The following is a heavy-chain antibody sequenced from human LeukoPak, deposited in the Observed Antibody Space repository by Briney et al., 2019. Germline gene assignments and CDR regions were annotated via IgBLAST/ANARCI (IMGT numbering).Heavy chain of an antibody. J-gene: IGHJ3*02. Sequence: SETLSLTCTVSGGSISSYYWSWIRQPAGKGLEWIGRIYTSGSTNYNPSLKSRVTMSADTSKNQFSLKLSSVTVADTAVYYCARGDFWSGYPRLRAFDIWGQGTMVTVSS. D-gene: IGHD3-3*01. V-gene: IGHV4-4*07. CDR1: GGSISSYY. CDR3: ARGDFWSGYPRLRAFDI. CDR2: IYTSGST.